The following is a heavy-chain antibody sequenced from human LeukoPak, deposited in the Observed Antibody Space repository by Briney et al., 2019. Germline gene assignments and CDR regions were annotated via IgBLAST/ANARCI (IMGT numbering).Heavy chain of an antibody. CDR1: GFTFSSYS. J-gene: IGHJ2*01. D-gene: IGHD5-24*01. CDR3: AKDRNSMATAFFDL. CDR2: ISGSGATT. V-gene: IGHV3-23*01. Sequence: GGSLRLSCAASGFTFSSYSMNWVRQAPGKGLEWVSGISGSGATTYYAASVKGRFTISRDNSKNTLSLQMNSLRVEDTAVYYCAKDRNSMATAFFDLWGRGTLVTVSS.